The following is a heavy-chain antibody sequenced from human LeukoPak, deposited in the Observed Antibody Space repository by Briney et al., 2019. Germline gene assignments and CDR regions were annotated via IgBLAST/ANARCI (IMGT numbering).Heavy chain of an antibody. Sequence: SETLSLTCTVSGGSISSSSYYWGWIRQPPGKGLEWIGSIYYSGSTYYNPSLKSRVTISVDTSKNQFSLKLSSVTAADTAVYYCAKTGCYDFWSGYCGYFDYWGQGTLVTVSS. V-gene: IGHV4-39*01. D-gene: IGHD3-3*01. CDR2: IYYSGST. CDR1: GGSISSSSYY. CDR3: AKTGCYDFWSGYCGYFDY. J-gene: IGHJ4*02.